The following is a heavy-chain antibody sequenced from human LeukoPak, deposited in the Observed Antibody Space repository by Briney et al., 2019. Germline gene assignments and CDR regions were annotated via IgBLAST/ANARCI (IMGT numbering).Heavy chain of an antibody. V-gene: IGHV3-7*01. CDR2: IKEDGSEE. CDR3: ARDQAYNSWSDY. J-gene: IGHJ4*02. Sequence: GGSLRLSCAASGFTFSSYWMSWVRQAPGKGLEWVANIKEDGSEENFVYSVKGRFTISRDNAKSSVYLQMNSLRAEDTAVYYCARDQAYNSWSDYWGQGNLVTVSS. D-gene: IGHD6-13*01. CDR1: GFTFSSYW.